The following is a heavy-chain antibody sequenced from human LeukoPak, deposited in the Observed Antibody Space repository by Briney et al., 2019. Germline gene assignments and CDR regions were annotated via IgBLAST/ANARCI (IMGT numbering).Heavy chain of an antibody. J-gene: IGHJ4*02. D-gene: IGHD3-3*01. CDR2: ISAYNGNT. CDR3: ARAPYYDFWSGYSKYYFDC. V-gene: IGHV1-18*01. CDR1: GYTFTSYG. Sequence: ASVRVSCKASGYTFTSYGISWVRQAPGQGLEWMGWISAYNGNTNYAQKLQGRVTMTTDTSTSTAYMELRSLRSDDTAVYYCARAPYYDFWSGYSKYYFDCWGQGTLVTVSS.